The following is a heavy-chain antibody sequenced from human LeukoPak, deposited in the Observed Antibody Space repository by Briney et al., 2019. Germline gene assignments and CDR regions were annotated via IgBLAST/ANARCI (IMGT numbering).Heavy chain of an antibody. CDR3: ARIQIAAAGSSLYYYYMDV. D-gene: IGHD6-13*01. CDR2: IIPIFGTA. J-gene: IGHJ6*03. CDR1: GGTFSSYA. V-gene: IGHV1-69*13. Sequence: ASVKVSCKASGGTFSSYAISWVRQAPGHGLEWMGGIIPIFGTANYARKFQGRVTITADESTSTAYMELSSLRSEDTAVYYCARIQIAAAGSSLYYYYMDVWGKGTTVTISS.